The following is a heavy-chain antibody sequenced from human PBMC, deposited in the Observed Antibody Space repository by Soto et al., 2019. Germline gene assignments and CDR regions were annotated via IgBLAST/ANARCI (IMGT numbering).Heavy chain of an antibody. D-gene: IGHD2-15*01. CDR3: ARRDCSGGSCYGWFDP. V-gene: IGHV1-18*04. CDR1: GYTFTSYG. J-gene: IGHJ5*02. CDR2: ISAYNGNT. Sequence: ASVKVSCKASGYTFTSYGISWVRQAPGQGLEWMGWISAYNGNTNYAQKLQGRVTMTTDTSTSTAYMELRSLRSDDTAVYYCARRDCSGGSCYGWFDPWGQGTLVIVSS.